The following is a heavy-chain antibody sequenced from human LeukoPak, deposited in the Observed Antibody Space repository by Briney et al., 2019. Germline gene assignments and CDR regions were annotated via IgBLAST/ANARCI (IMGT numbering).Heavy chain of an antibody. CDR2: ISYDGSNK. D-gene: IGHD7-27*01. Sequence: GGSLRLSCAASGFTFSSCGMHWVRQAPGKGLEWVAVISYDGSNKYYADSVKGRFTISRDNSKNTLYLQMNSLRAEDTAVYYCTKGVLGRTQSVSAGLDSWGQGTLVTVSS. J-gene: IGHJ4*02. V-gene: IGHV3-30*18. CDR1: GFTFSSCG. CDR3: TKGVLGRTQSVSAGLDS.